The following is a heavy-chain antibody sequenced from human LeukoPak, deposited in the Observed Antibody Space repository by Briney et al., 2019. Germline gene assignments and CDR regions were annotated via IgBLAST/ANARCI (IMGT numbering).Heavy chain of an antibody. CDR3: ARGHENYYHVFDV. V-gene: IGHV6-1*01. Sequence: SQTLSRTCAISGDSISINSATWNWIRHSPSRGLEWLGRTYYRSRWFNDYTVSVKSRMTINPDTSKNQFSLQLKSVTPEDTAVYYCARGHENYYHVFDVWGKGTTVTVSS. CDR2: TYYRSRWFN. J-gene: IGHJ6*04. CDR1: GDSISINSAT.